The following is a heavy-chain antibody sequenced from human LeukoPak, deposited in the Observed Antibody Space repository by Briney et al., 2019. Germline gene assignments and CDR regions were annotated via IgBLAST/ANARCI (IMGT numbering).Heavy chain of an antibody. D-gene: IGHD6-13*01. Sequence: SVRVPCKASGGTFSSYAMSWVRQAPGQGLEWMGGIIPIFGTANYAQKFQGRATNTAHKSTNTPYIKLSSLKPEDTAVYYCARVAAADSFGMDVWGKGTTVTVSS. J-gene: IGHJ6*04. CDR1: GGTFSSYA. V-gene: IGHV1-69*06. CDR2: IIPIFGTA. CDR3: ARVAAADSFGMDV.